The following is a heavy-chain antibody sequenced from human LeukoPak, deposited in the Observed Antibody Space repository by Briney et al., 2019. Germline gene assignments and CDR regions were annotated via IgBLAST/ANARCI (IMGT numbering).Heavy chain of an antibody. CDR1: GASITTTNFW. V-gene: IGHV4-61*01. D-gene: IGHD6-6*01. J-gene: IGHJ1*01. CDR2: IHDRGSD. Sequence: SETLSLTCSVSGASITTTNFWWTWIRQSPGRGLEWIGYIHDRGSDKYNPALESRATLSVDTSKNQFSLKLNSVTAADTAVYYCARYGLVEFRNAFQYWGQGILVTVSS. CDR3: ARYGLVEFRNAFQY.